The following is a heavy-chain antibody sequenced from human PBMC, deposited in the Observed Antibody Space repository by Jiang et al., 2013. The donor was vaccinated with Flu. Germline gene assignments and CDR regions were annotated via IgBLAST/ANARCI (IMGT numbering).Heavy chain of an antibody. Sequence: LLKPSETLSLTCAVSGYSISSGYYWGWIRQPPGKGLEWIGSIYHSGSTYYNPSLKSRVTISVDTSKNQFSLKLSSVTAADTAVYYCARITSVYGGNSGFDYWGQGTLVTVSS. V-gene: IGHV4-38-2*01. CDR3: ARITSVYGGNSGFDY. J-gene: IGHJ4*02. CDR2: IYHSGST. CDR1: GYSISSGYY. D-gene: IGHD4-23*01.